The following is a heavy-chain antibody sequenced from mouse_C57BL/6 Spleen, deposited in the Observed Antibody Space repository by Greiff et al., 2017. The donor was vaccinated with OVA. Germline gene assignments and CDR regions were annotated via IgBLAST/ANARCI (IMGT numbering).Heavy chain of an antibody. D-gene: IGHD4-1*01. Sequence: QVQLQQPGAELVRPGTSVKLSCKASGYTFTSYWMHWVKQRPGQGLEWIGVIDPSDSYTNYNQKFKGKATLTVDTSSSTAYMQLSSLTSEDSAVYYCASWKLGSFDYWGQGTTLTVSS. CDR1: GYTFTSYW. CDR2: IDPSDSYT. CDR3: ASWKLGSFDY. J-gene: IGHJ2*01. V-gene: IGHV1-59*01.